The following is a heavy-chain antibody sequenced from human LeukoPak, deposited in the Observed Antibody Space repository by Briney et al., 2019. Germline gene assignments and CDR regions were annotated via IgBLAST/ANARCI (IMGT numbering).Heavy chain of an antibody. CDR3: AREGNYYDSSGAFDI. D-gene: IGHD3-22*01. Sequence: RTGGSLRLSCAASGFTVSSNYMSWVRQAPGKGLEWVSVIYSGGSTYYADSVKGRFTISRDNSKNTLYLQMNGLRAEDTAVYYCAREGNYYDSSGAFDIWGQGTMVTVSS. J-gene: IGHJ3*02. CDR2: IYSGGST. CDR1: GFTVSSNY. V-gene: IGHV3-53*01.